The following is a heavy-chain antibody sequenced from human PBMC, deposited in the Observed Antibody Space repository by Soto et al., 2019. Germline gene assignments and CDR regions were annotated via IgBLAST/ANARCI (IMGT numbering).Heavy chain of an antibody. CDR3: AKDSSSPGHFDY. V-gene: IGHV3-30*18. CDR2: ISYDGSNK. CDR1: GFTFSSYG. D-gene: IGHD6-6*01. J-gene: IGHJ4*02. Sequence: PGGSLRLSCAASGFTFSSYGMHWVRQAPGKGLEWVAVISYDGSNKYYADSVKGRFTISRDNSKNTLYLQMNSLRAEDTAVYYCAKDSSSPGHFDYWGQGTLVTVST.